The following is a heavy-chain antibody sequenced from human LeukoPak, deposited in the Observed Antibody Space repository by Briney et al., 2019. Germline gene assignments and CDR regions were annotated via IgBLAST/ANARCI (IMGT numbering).Heavy chain of an antibody. J-gene: IGHJ4*02. Sequence: ASETLSLTCTVSGYSLSSGFFCDWIRQSPGKGLEWIGSFSHRGGSYHNPSLKSRVTISVDTSKNQFSLKLLSVTAADTAVYYCARLRIFGVVIPFDYWGQGTLVTVSS. D-gene: IGHD3-3*01. CDR1: GYSLSSGFF. CDR3: ARLRIFGVVIPFDY. CDR2: FSHRGGS. V-gene: IGHV4-38-2*02.